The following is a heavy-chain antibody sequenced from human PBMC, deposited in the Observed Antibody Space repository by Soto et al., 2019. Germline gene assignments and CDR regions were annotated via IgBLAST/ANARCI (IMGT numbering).Heavy chain of an antibody. CDR1: GFTFSNYW. CDR3: AILNYYESSADDY. CDR2: IKEDGSEK. J-gene: IGHJ4*02. Sequence: GGSLRLSCAASGFTFSNYWMSWVRQAPGKGLEWVANIKEDGSEKYYVDSVKGRFTISRGNAKNSLYLQMNSLRAEDTAVYYCAILNYYESSADDYWGQGTLVTVSS. V-gene: IGHV3-7*05. D-gene: IGHD3-22*01.